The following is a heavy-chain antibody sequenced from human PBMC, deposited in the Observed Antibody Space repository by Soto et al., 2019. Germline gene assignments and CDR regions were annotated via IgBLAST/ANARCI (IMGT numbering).Heavy chain of an antibody. V-gene: IGHV3-7*01. D-gene: IGHD2-8*02. J-gene: IGHJ4*02. CDR2: IKQDGSEI. Sequence: PVGSLRLSCAASGFSLSNYWMNWVRQAPGKGLEWVANIKQDGSEIYYVDSVKGRFTISRDNAKNSVYLQMNSLRIEDTAVYYCVRAVASAGAFWGQGTPVTVSS. CDR1: GFSLSNYW. CDR3: VRAVASAGAF.